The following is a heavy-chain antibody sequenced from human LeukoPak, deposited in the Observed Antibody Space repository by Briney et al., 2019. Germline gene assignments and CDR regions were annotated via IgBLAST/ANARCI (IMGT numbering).Heavy chain of an antibody. CDR1: GFTFSDYY. J-gene: IGHJ2*01. D-gene: IGHD4-17*01. CDR3: ARRASVTTRYWYFDL. V-gene: IGHV3-11*04. CDR2: ISTNDRTI. Sequence: GGSLRLSCAASGFTFSDYYMNWIRQAPGKGLEWVSYISTNDRTIRYADSVKGRFSISRDNANNSLYLQMKSLRAEDTAVYYCARRASVTTRYWYFDLWGRGTLITVSS.